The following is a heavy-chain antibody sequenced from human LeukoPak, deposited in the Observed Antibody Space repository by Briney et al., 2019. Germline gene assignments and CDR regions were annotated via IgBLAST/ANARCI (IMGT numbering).Heavy chain of an antibody. CDR3: ARGLRSGGSCGVDY. J-gene: IGHJ4*02. CDR2: INHSGST. CDR1: GGSFRGYY. V-gene: IGHV4-34*01. D-gene: IGHD2-15*01. Sequence: PSETLSLTCAVYGGSFRGYYCSWIRQSPGKGLEWIGEINHSGSTNYNPSLKSRVTISIDTSKNQFSLRLTSVTAADTAVYYCARGLRSGGSCGVDYWGQGTLVAVSS.